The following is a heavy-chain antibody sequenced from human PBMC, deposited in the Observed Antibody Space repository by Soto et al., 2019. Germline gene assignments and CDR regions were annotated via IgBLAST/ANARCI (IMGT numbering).Heavy chain of an antibody. J-gene: IGHJ6*02. CDR2: INPSGGST. CDR1: GYTFTSYY. D-gene: IGHD4-17*01. Sequence: GASVKVSCKASGYTFTSYYMHWVRQAAGQGLEWMGIINPSGGSTSYAQKFQGRVTMTRDTSTSTVYMELSSLRSEDTAVYYCARECTTTVTTGSGMCYYYGMDVWGQGTTVTVSS. V-gene: IGHV1-46*01. CDR3: ARECTTTVTTGSGMCYYYGMDV.